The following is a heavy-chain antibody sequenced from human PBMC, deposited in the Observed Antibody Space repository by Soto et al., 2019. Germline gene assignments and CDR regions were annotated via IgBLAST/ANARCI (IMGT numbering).Heavy chain of an antibody. V-gene: IGHV1-24*01. CDR3: APGGGGGVAEDYYYGMDV. CDR1: GYTLTELS. D-gene: IGHD3-3*01. J-gene: IGHJ6*02. Sequence: ASVKVSCKVSGYTLTELSMHWVRQAPGKGLEWMGGFDPEDGETIYAQKFQGRVTMTEDTSTDTAYMELSSLRSEDTAVYYCAPGGGGGVAEDYYYGMDVWGQGTTVTVSS. CDR2: FDPEDGET.